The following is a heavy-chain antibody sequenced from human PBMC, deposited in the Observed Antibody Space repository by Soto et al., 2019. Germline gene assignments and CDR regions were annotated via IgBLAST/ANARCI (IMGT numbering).Heavy chain of an antibody. CDR1: GDSVSDTTAA. J-gene: IGHJ5*02. CDR3: VREINPFDP. V-gene: IGHV6-1*01. CDR2: TYYRSEWYT. Sequence: SQTLSLTCAISGDSVSDTTAAWNWIRQSPSRGLEWLGRTYYRSEWYTDYAEAVKRRITISPDTSKNLFSLLLSSVTYEDSAVYYCVREINPFDPWGLGTPVTVSS.